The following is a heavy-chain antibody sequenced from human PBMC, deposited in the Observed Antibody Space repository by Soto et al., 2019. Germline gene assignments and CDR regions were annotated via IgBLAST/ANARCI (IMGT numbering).Heavy chain of an antibody. V-gene: IGHV4-59*08. D-gene: IGHD6-19*01. J-gene: IGHJ3*02. CDR2: IYYSGST. Sequence: SETLSLTCTVSGGSISSYYWSWIRQPPGKGLEWIGYIYYSGSTNYNPSLKSRVTISVDTSKNQFSLKLSSVTAADTAVYYCARRIAVAGTHAFDIWGQGTMVTVS. CDR1: GGSISSYY. CDR3: ARRIAVAGTHAFDI.